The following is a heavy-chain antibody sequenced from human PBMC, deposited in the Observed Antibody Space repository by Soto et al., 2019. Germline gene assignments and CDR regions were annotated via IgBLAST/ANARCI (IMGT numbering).Heavy chain of an antibody. D-gene: IGHD5-18*01. J-gene: IGHJ6*02. CDR1: GGSISSSSYY. Sequence: SETLSLTCTVSGGSISSSSYYWGWIRQPPGKGLEWIGSIYYSGSTYYNPSLKSRVTISVDTSKNQFSLKLSSVTAADTAVYYCARRGTDMVVGGMDVWGQGTTVTVSS. CDR2: IYYSGST. CDR3: ARRGTDMVVGGMDV. V-gene: IGHV4-39*01.